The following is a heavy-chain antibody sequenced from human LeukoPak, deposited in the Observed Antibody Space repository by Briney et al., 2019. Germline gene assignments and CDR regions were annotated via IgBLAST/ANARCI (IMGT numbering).Heavy chain of an antibody. CDR2: IYYSGST. CDR1: GGSISTYY. Sequence: PSETLSLTCTVSGGSISTYYWSWIRQPLGKGLEWIGYIYYSGSTNYNPSLRSRVTISVDTSKDQFSLKLSSVTAADTAVYYCARVDYSGYDTRGWFDPWGQGTLVTVSS. D-gene: IGHD5-12*01. CDR3: ARVDYSGYDTRGWFDP. V-gene: IGHV4-59*01. J-gene: IGHJ5*02.